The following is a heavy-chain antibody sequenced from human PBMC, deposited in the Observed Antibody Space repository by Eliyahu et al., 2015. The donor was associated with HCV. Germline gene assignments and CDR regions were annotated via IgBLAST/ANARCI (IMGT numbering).Heavy chain of an antibody. D-gene: IGHD6-19*01. CDR1: GYSFTSYW. J-gene: IGHJ4*02. CDR2: IYPGDSDT. V-gene: IGHV5-51*01. CDR3: ATLFSYSSGQYYFDY. Sequence: EVQLVQSGAXVKKPGESLKISCKGSGYSFTSYWIGWWGRQPGGKGLEWRGVIYPGDSDTRYSPSFQGQVTISADKSISTAYLQWSSLKASDTAMYYCATLFSYSSGQYYFDYWGQGTLVTVSS.